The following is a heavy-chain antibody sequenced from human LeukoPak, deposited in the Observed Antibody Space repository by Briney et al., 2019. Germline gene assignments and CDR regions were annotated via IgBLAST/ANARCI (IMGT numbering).Heavy chain of an antibody. CDR1: GFTFSSYG. CDR3: AKDPGTGGMYSSGWYRSAFDI. Sequence: GGSLRLSCAASGFTFSSYGMHWVRQAPGKGLEWVAVIWYDGSNKYYADSVKGRFTISRDNSKNTLYLQMNSLRAEDTAVYYCAKDPGTGGMYSSGWYRSAFDIWGQGTMVTVSS. J-gene: IGHJ3*02. V-gene: IGHV3-33*06. CDR2: IWYDGSNK. D-gene: IGHD6-19*01.